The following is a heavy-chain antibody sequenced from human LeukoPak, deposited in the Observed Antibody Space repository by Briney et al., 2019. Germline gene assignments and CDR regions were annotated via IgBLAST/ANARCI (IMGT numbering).Heavy chain of an antibody. J-gene: IGHJ6*03. CDR1: GFTFSSYS. V-gene: IGHV3-21*01. Sequence: PGGSLRLSCAASGFTFSSYSMSWVRQAPGKGLEWVSSISSSSSYIYYADSVKGRFTISRDNAKNSLYLQMNSLRAEDTAVYYCARDDDFSSYMDVWGKGTTVTVSS. CDR3: ARDDDFSSYMDV. D-gene: IGHD3-3*01. CDR2: ISSSSSYI.